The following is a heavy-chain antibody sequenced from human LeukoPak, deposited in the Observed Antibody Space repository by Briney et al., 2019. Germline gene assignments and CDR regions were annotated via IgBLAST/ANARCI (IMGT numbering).Heavy chain of an antibody. CDR2: INHSGST. J-gene: IGHJ4*02. Sequence: SETLSLTCAVYGGSFSGYYWSWIRQPPGKGLEWIGEINHSGSTNYNPSLKSRVTISVDTSKNQFSLKLSSVTAADTAVYYCARGITIFGVVLAYWGQGTLVTVSS. CDR1: GGSFSGYY. V-gene: IGHV4-34*01. D-gene: IGHD3-3*01. CDR3: ARGITIFGVVLAY.